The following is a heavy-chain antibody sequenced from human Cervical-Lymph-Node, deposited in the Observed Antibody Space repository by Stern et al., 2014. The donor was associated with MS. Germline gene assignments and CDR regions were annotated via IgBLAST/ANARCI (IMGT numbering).Heavy chain of an antibody. Sequence: QVQLVQSGGGVVQPGRSLRLSCAASGFTFSSYGMHWVRQAPGKGLEWVAVIWYDGSNKYYADSVKGRFTISRDNSKNTLYLQMNSLRAEDTAVYYCARDTVGATPGYWGQGTLVTVSS. CDR1: GFTFSSYG. V-gene: IGHV3-33*01. CDR2: IWYDGSNK. CDR3: ARDTVGATPGY. J-gene: IGHJ4*02. D-gene: IGHD1-26*01.